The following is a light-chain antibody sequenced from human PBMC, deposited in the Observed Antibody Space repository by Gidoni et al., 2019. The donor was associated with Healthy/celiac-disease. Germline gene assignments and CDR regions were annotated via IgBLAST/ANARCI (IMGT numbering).Light chain of an antibody. Sequence: EIVITQSPLCLTVTPGEPASISCRSSQSLLHSNGYNYLDWYLQKPGQSPQLLIYLGSNRASGVPDRFSGSGSGTDFTLKISRVEAEDVGVYYCMQALQTPPTFGGGTKVEIK. CDR2: LGS. CDR3: MQALQTPPT. J-gene: IGKJ4*01. V-gene: IGKV2-28*01. CDR1: QSLLHSNGYNY.